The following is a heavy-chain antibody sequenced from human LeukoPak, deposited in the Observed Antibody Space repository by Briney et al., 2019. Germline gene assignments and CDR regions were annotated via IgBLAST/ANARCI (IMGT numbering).Heavy chain of an antibody. Sequence: PSETLSLTCTVSGGSISSSSYYWGWIRQPPGKGLEWIGSIYHSGSTYYNPSLKSRVTISVDTSKNQFSLKLSSVTAADTAVYYCARVGGSGWFDYWGQGTLVTVSS. CDR3: ARVGGSGWFDY. CDR2: IYHSGST. D-gene: IGHD6-19*01. CDR1: GGSISSSSYY. J-gene: IGHJ4*02. V-gene: IGHV4-39*07.